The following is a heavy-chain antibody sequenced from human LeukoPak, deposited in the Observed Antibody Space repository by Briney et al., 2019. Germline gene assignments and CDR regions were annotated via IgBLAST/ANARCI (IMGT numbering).Heavy chain of an antibody. CDR1: GGSISSSSYY. CDR2: ISYSGNT. CDR3: ASGGSSSWYRWFDP. V-gene: IGHV4-39*01. D-gene: IGHD6-13*01. J-gene: IGHJ5*02. Sequence: SETLSLTCTVSGGSISSSSYYWGWIRQPPGKGLEWIGDISYSGNTYYNPSLKSRVTISVDTSKNQFSLKLSSVTATDTAVYYCASGGSSSWYRWFDPWGQGTLVTVSS.